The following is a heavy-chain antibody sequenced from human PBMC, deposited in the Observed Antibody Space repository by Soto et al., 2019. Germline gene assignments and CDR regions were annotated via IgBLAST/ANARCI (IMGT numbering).Heavy chain of an antibody. Sequence: PSETLYLTCSVSGASITTYYWNWIRQPPGKGLEWIGYFYYSGGTNYNPSLKSRITISADTSKNQIFLKLSSVTAADTAVYDCARYIFSDVWGQGTTVTVSS. V-gene: IGHV4-59*08. D-gene: IGHD2-15*01. CDR3: ARYIFSDV. CDR1: GASITTYY. CDR2: FYYSGGT. J-gene: IGHJ6*02.